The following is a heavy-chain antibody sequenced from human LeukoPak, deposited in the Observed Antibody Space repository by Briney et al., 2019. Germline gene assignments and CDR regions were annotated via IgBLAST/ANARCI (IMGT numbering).Heavy chain of an antibody. V-gene: IGHV4-59*08. CDR2: IYNSGTT. CDR1: GGSISSYY. CDR3: ARHRSLDAFDI. D-gene: IGHD6-13*01. Sequence: SETLSLTCTVSGGSISSYYWSWIRQPPGKGLEWIGYIYNSGTTNHNPSLKSRVTISVDTSKNQFSLKLSSVTAADTAVYYCARHRSLDAFDIWGQGTMVTVSS. J-gene: IGHJ3*02.